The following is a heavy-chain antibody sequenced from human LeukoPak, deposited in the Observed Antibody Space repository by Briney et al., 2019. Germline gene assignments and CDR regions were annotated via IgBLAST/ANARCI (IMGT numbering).Heavy chain of an antibody. CDR3: ARGDEMAPSYFVS. CDR1: GFTFSSYE. Sequence: PGGSLRLSYAASGFTFSSYEMHWVRQAPGKGLEWVSFIRSDGSTKYYADSVKGRFTISRDNSKNTLYLQMNSLRAEDTAIYYCARGDEMAPSYFVSWGEGALVTDSS. D-gene: IGHD5-24*01. J-gene: IGHJ4*02. CDR2: IRSDGSTK. V-gene: IGHV3-48*03.